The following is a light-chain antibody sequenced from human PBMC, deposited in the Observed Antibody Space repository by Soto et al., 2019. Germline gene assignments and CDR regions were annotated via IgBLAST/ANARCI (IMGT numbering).Light chain of an antibody. CDR2: DAS. CDR1: QSVSSY. CDR3: QQRSIWIT. J-gene: IGKJ5*01. Sequence: ERMLRQSPATLSSSPGERDTLSFRASQSVSSYLAWYQQKPGQAPRLLIYDASNRATGIPARFSGSGSGTDFTLTISSLEPEDFAVYYWQQRSIWITFGQGTRLEIK. V-gene: IGKV3-11*01.